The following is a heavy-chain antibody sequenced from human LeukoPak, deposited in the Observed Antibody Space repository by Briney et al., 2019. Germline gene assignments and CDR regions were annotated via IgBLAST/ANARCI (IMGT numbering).Heavy chain of an antibody. CDR2: IYYSGST. V-gene: IGHV4-39*01. J-gene: IGHJ2*01. D-gene: IGHD3-10*01. CDR1: GGSISSSSYY. Sequence: SETLSLTCTVSGGSISSSSYYWGWIRQPPGKGLEWIGSIYYSGSTYYNPSLKSRVTISVDTSRNQFSLKLSSVTAADTAVYYCARRDYYGSGREHAWYFDLWGRGTLVTVSS. CDR3: ARRDYYGSGREHAWYFDL.